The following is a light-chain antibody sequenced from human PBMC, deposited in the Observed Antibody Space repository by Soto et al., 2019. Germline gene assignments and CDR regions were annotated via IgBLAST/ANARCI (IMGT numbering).Light chain of an antibody. CDR1: QSVSNNY. Sequence: EIVLTQSPGTLSLSPGERATLSCRASQSVSNNYLAWYQQKPGQAPSLLIYGASHRATGIPDRSSGSGSGTDFTLTISRLEPEDFAVYYCQQYGSSGTFGQGTKVDIK. CDR3: QQYGSSGT. V-gene: IGKV3-20*01. CDR2: GAS. J-gene: IGKJ1*01.